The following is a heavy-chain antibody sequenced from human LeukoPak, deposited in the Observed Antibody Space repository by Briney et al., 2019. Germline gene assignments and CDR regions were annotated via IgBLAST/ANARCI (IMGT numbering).Heavy chain of an antibody. CDR1: GFTFSSYS. V-gene: IGHV3-21*01. J-gene: IGHJ6*02. D-gene: IGHD3-3*01. Sequence: GGSLRLSCAASGFTFSSYSMNWVRQAPGKGLEWVASISSSSSYIYYADSVKGRFTISRDNAKNSLYLQMNSLRAEDTAVYYCASDYDFWSGYTYPEPYYYYGMDVWGQGTTVTVSS. CDR2: ISSSSSYI. CDR3: ASDYDFWSGYTYPEPYYYYGMDV.